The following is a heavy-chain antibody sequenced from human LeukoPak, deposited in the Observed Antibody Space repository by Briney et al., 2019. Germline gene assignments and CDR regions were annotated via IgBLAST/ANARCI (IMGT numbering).Heavy chain of an antibody. V-gene: IGHV3-23*01. Sequence: GGSLRLSCAASGFTFSSYAMSWVRQAPGKGLEWVSAISSSGGSTYYADSVKGRFTISRDNSKNTLYLQMNSLRAEDTAVYYCAKYATMVRGAPRGFDPWGQGTLVTVSS. CDR1: GFTFSSYA. CDR2: ISSSGGST. D-gene: IGHD3-10*01. J-gene: IGHJ5*02. CDR3: AKYATMVRGAPRGFDP.